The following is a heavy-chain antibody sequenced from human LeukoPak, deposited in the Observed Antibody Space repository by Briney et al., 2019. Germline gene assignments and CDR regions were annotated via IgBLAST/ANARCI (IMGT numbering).Heavy chain of an antibody. Sequence: GGSLRLSCAASGLTGSHNYVSWVRQAPGKGLEWVSAIHTSGDTYYADSVKGRFTISRDNSKNRLYLQMNSLRAEDTAVYYCARRIWGNYGSGTVPHYYGMDVWGQGTTVTVSS. V-gene: IGHV3-53*01. J-gene: IGHJ6*02. CDR2: IHTSGDT. CDR1: GLTGSHNY. D-gene: IGHD3-10*01. CDR3: ARRIWGNYGSGTVPHYYGMDV.